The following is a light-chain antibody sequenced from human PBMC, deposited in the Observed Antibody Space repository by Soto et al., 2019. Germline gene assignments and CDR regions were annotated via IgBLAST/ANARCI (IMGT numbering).Light chain of an antibody. CDR2: DAS. Sequence: DIQMTQSPSTLSASVGDRVTITCRASQRISSWLAWYQQKPGKAPKLLIYDASSLESGVPSRFSGSGSGTDFTLTISSLQPDDFAAYYCQQYNYYPYTFGQGTKLEIK. CDR3: QQYNYYPYT. V-gene: IGKV1-5*01. J-gene: IGKJ2*01. CDR1: QRISSW.